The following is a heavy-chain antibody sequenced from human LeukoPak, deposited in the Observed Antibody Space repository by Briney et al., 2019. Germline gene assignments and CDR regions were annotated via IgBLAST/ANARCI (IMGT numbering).Heavy chain of an antibody. CDR1: GVSINDYY. D-gene: IGHD3-9*01. CDR2: ISHTGGT. CDR3: ARIRCGHSGSVCYNH. Sequence: PSETLSLTCGVFGVSINDYYWSWIRQSPGKGPEWIGEISHTGGTRYNPSLESRVTMSVGTSENQLSLKLIFVTAADTAVYYCARIRCGHSGSVCYNHWGLGTLVTVSS. V-gene: IGHV4-34*01. J-gene: IGHJ4*02.